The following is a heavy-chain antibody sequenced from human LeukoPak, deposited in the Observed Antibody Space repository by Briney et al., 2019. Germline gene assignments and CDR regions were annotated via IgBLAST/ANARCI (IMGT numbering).Heavy chain of an antibody. D-gene: IGHD1-26*01. CDR2: VSAYYVNT. CDR1: GFTFINSR. J-gene: IGHJ4*02. CDR3: SRLGGGSHYYFDF. V-gene: IGHV1-18*01. Sequence: ASVKISCKPSGFTFINSRITLVRQAPGQGLEWMGWVSAYYVNTYHLQTLGGRVAITRDPYTFQTYLGLRSLTADDPAADYCSRLGGGSHYYFDFWGQGTVVTVS.